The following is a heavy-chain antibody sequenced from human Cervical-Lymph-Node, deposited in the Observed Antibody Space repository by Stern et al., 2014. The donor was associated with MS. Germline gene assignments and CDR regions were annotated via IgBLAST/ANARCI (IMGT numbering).Heavy chain of an antibody. V-gene: IGHV1-3*01. D-gene: IGHD6-19*01. J-gene: IGHJ4*02. CDR3: ACGIAVAGPKVD. CDR1: GYTFTSYA. Sequence: QVQLVQSGAEVKKPGASVKVSCKASGYTFTSYAMHWVRQAPGQRIERMGWINAGNGNTKYSQKFQGRVTITRDTSASTAYMELSSLRSEDTAVYYCACGIAVAGPKVDWGQGTLVTVSS. CDR2: INAGNGNT.